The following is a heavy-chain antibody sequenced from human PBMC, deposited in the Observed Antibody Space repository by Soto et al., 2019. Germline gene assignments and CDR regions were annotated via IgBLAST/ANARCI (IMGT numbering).Heavy chain of an antibody. J-gene: IGHJ6*02. Sequence: GASVKVSSKASGYTFTRYDINWLRQATGQGLEWMGWMNPNSGNTGYAQKFQGRVTMTGNTSISTAYMELSSLRSEDTAVYYCARGRGYYDFWSGYSLSAYYYGMDVWGQGTTVTVSS. CDR2: MNPNSGNT. D-gene: IGHD3-3*01. CDR3: ARGRGYYDFWSGYSLSAYYYGMDV. CDR1: GYTFTRYD. V-gene: IGHV1-8*01.